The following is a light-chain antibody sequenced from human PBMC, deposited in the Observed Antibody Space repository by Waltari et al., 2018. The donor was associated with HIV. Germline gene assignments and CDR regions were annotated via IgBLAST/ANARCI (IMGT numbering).Light chain of an antibody. J-gene: IGKJ1*01. CDR2: GAS. V-gene: IGKV3-15*01. Sequence: EIVVTQSPATLSVSPGERATLSCRASPSVSSNLAWYQQKPGQPPRLLIYGASTRATGSPARFSGGGSGTEFTLTISSLQSEDFAVYYCQQYNTWLWTFGHGTKVEIK. CDR1: PSVSSN. CDR3: QQYNTWLWT.